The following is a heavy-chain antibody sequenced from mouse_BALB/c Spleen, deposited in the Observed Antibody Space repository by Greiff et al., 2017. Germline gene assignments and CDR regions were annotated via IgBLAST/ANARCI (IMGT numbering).Heavy chain of an antibody. V-gene: IGHV5-6-2*01. CDR1: GFTFSSYY. CDR3: ARQMITYYAMDY. D-gene: IGHD2-4*01. J-gene: IGHJ4*01. Sequence: EVKLMESGGGLVKLGGSLKLSCAASGFTFSSYYMSWVRQTPEKRLELVGAINSNGGSTYYPDTVKGRFTISRDNAKNTLYLQMSSLKSEDTALYYCARQMITYYAMDYWGQGTSVTVSS. CDR2: INSNGGST.